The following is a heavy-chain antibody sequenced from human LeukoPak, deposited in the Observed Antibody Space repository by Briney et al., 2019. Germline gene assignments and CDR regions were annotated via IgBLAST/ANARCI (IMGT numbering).Heavy chain of an antibody. V-gene: IGHV3-21*01. D-gene: IGHD3-10*01. Sequence: PGGSLRLSCAASGFTFSSYSMNWVRQAPGKGLEWVSSISSSSRYIDYADSLKGRFTISRDNAKNSLYLQMNSLRAEDTAVYYCARSGWFGELGFDYWGQGTLVTVSS. CDR3: ARSGWFGELGFDY. CDR2: ISSSSRYI. CDR1: GFTFSSYS. J-gene: IGHJ4*02.